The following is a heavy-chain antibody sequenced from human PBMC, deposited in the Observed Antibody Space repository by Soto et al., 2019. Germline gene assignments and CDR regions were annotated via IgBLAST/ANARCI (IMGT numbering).Heavy chain of an antibody. Sequence: PGGSLRLSCAASGFTFDDYAMHWVRQAPGKGLEWVSGISWNSGSIGYADSVKGRFTISRDNAKNSLYLQMNSLRAEDTALYDCGKAIAARTYYYYGMDVWGQGTTVAVSS. CDR3: GKAIAARTYYYYGMDV. CDR2: ISWNSGSI. V-gene: IGHV3-9*01. D-gene: IGHD6-6*01. J-gene: IGHJ6*02. CDR1: GFTFDDYA.